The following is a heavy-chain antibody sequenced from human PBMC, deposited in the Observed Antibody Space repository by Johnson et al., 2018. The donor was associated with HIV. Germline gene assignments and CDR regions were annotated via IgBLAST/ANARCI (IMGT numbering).Heavy chain of an antibody. CDR2: ISWNSGSI. CDR3: AKDFAGSGWFF. CDR1: GFTFSSYW. V-gene: IGHV3-9*01. J-gene: IGHJ3*01. Sequence: VQLVESGGGLLQPGESLRLSCEASGFTFSSYWMHWFRQAPGKGLEWVSGISWNSGSIGYADSVKGRFTISRDNAKNSLNLQMNSLRPEDTALYYCAKDFAGSGWFFWGQGTMVTVSS. D-gene: IGHD6-19*01.